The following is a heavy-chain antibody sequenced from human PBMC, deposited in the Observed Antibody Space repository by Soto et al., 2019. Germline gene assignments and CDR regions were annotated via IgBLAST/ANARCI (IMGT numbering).Heavy chain of an antibody. CDR1: GYTFTGYA. CDR3: ARGVGDSAPDY. V-gene: IGHV1-3*05. J-gene: IGHJ4*02. D-gene: IGHD2-15*01. CDR2: INAGNGNT. Sequence: QVQLVQSGAEEKKPGASVKVSCKASGYTFTGYAMHWVRQAPGQRLEWMGWINAGNGNTKYSQKFQGRVTITRDTSASTAYMELSSLRSEDTAVYYCARGVGDSAPDYWGQGTLVTVSS.